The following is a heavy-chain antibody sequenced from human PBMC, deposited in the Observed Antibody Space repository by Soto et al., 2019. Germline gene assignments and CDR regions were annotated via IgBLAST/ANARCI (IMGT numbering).Heavy chain of an antibody. CDR1: GYTFTGYY. Sequence: GASVKVSCKASGYTFTGYYMHWVRQAPGQGLEWMGWINPNSGGTNYAQKFQGWVTMTRDTSISTAYMELSRLRSDDTAVYYCAREGPGAGELKNYMDVWGKGTPVTVSS. CDR2: INPNSGGT. CDR3: AREGPGAGELKNYMDV. J-gene: IGHJ6*03. D-gene: IGHD3-10*01. V-gene: IGHV1-2*04.